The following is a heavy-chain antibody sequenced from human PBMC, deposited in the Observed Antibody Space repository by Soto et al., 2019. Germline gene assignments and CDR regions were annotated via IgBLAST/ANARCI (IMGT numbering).Heavy chain of an antibody. CDR2: IIPIFGTA. CDR3: ARTNTRHPSNWFDP. Sequence: SVKVSCKXSGGTFSSYAISWVRQAPGQGLEWMGGIIPIFGTANYAQKFQGRVTITADESTSTAYMELSSLRSEDTAVHYCARTNTRHPSNWFDPWGQGTLVTVSS. V-gene: IGHV1-69*13. CDR1: GGTFSSYA. J-gene: IGHJ5*02.